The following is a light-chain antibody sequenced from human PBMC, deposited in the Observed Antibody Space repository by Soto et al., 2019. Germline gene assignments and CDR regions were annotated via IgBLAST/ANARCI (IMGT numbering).Light chain of an antibody. CDR2: EVS. Sequence: QSVLTQPASVSGSPGQSITISCTGTSSDIGGHNYVCWHQQHPGKAPKLIISEVSNRPSGVSNRFSGSKSGNTASLTISGLQAEDEADYYCSSYTSSGVFGGGTHLTVL. J-gene: IGLJ3*02. CDR3: SSYTSSGV. V-gene: IGLV2-14*01. CDR1: SSDIGGHNY.